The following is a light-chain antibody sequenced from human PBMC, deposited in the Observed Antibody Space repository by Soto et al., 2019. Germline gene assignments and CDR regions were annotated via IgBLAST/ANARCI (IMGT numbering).Light chain of an antibody. CDR2: TNN. V-gene: IGLV1-44*01. J-gene: IGLJ1*01. CDR1: SSNIGSHT. Sequence: QSVLTQPPSASGAPGQRVTISCSGSSSNIGSHTVNWYQQLPGTAPKLLIYTNNQRPSGVPDRFSGSKSGTSASLAISGPQSKDGAVYSCPAGVAGLNGGVFGPGTKVTV. CDR3: PAGVAGLNGGV.